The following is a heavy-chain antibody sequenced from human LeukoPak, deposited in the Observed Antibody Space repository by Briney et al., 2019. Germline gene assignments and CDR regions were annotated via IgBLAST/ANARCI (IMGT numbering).Heavy chain of an antibody. Sequence: GRSLRLSWAASGFTFSSYAMHWVRQAPGKGLEWVAVISYDGSNKYYADSVKGRFTISRDNSKNTLYLQMNSLRAEDTAVYYCAGVWFGESTPIFDYWGQGTLVTVSS. D-gene: IGHD3-10*01. J-gene: IGHJ4*02. V-gene: IGHV3-30*04. CDR2: ISYDGSNK. CDR1: GFTFSSYA. CDR3: AGVWFGESTPIFDY.